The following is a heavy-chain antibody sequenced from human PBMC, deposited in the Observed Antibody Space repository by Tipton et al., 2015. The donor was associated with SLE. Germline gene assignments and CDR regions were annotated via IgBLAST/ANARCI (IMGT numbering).Heavy chain of an antibody. CDR2: ISYTGST. J-gene: IGHJ4*02. CDR3: ARSDYIGQRL. Sequence: LRLSCTVSGGSISSSYYWGWIRQSPGKGLEWIGSISYTGSTYYNPSLKSRLTMSVGTSKNQFSLSLKSVTAADTAIYYCARSDYIGQRLWGQGTLVTVSS. V-gene: IGHV4-39*07. D-gene: IGHD5-12*01. CDR1: GGSISSSYY.